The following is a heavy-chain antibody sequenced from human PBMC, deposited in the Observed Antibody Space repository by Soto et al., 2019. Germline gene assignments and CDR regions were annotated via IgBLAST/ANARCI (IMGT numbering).Heavy chain of an antibody. Sequence: QVQLQESGPGLGKPLGTLSLTCTVPGGSITSYYWSWVRQPPGKGLEWIGYIYYNGNINYNPSLKSRLTISLDTSKNQFSLRLSSVTAADTAVYYCATGRVYFGSEYWGQGTLVTVSS. D-gene: IGHD3-10*01. CDR2: IYYNGNI. CDR3: ATGRVYFGSEY. CDR1: GGSITSYY. V-gene: IGHV4-59*01. J-gene: IGHJ4*02.